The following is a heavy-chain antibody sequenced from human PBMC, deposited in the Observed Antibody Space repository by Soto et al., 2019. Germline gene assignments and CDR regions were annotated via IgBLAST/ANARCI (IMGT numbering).Heavy chain of an antibody. CDR2: INPNRGGT. Sequence: ASVKVSCKASGYTFTGYYMHWMRQAPGQGLEWMGWINPNRGGTNYAQKFQGWVTMTRDTSISTAYMELSRLGSDDTAVYYCARDSVGCSSTSCYPINYGMDVWGQGTTVTVSS. CDR3: ARDSVGCSSTSCYPINYGMDV. J-gene: IGHJ6*02. D-gene: IGHD2-2*01. CDR1: GYTFTGYY. V-gene: IGHV1-2*04.